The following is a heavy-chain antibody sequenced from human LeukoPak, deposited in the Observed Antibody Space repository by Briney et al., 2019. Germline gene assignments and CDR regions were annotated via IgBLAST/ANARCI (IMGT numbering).Heavy chain of an antibody. CDR3: ARGLFLEWLFRGNWFDP. CDR1: GYSISSGYY. CDR2: IYYSGST. D-gene: IGHD3-3*01. J-gene: IGHJ5*02. Sequence: PSETLSLTCTVSGYSISSGYYWGWIRQPPGKGLEWIGSIYYSGSTYYNPSLKSRVTISVDTSKNQFSLKLSSVTAADTAVYYCARGLFLEWLFRGNWFDPWGQGTLVTVSS. V-gene: IGHV4-38-2*02.